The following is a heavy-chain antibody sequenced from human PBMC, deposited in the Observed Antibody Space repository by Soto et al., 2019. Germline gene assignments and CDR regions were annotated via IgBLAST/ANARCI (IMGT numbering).Heavy chain of an antibody. V-gene: IGHV4-59*01. CDR2: IYYSGST. CDR3: SREGKFYNWKSRSDAFDI. D-gene: IGHD1-20*01. CDR1: GGSISSYY. J-gene: IGHJ3*02. Sequence: PSETLSITCTVSGGSISSYYWSWIRQPPGKGLEWIGYIYYSGSTNYNPSLKSRVTISVDTSKNQFPLKLSSVTAADTAVYYFSREGKFYNWKSRSDAFDIWGQGTMVTVSS.